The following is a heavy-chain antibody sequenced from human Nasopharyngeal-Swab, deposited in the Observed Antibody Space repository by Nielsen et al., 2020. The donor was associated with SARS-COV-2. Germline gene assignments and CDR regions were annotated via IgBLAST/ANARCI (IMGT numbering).Heavy chain of an antibody. CDR3: ARESIAAAGRDFDY. Sequence: ASVKVSCKASGYTFTSYGISWVRQAPGQGLEWMGWISACNGNTNYAQKLQGRVTMTTDTSTSTAYVELSRLRSDDTAVYYCARESIAAAGRDFDYWGQGTLVTVSS. V-gene: IGHV1-18*01. CDR2: ISACNGNT. D-gene: IGHD6-13*01. J-gene: IGHJ4*02. CDR1: GYTFTSYG.